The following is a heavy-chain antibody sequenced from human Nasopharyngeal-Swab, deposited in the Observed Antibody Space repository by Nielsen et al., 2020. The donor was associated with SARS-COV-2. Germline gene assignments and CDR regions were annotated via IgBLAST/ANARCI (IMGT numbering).Heavy chain of an antibody. CDR1: GCSISSSSYY. V-gene: IGHV4-39*01. J-gene: IGHJ4*02. D-gene: IGHD3-9*01. CDR3: ARTYYDILTGYPHFDY. Sequence: SETLSPTFTVSGCSISSSSYYWGWIRQPPGKGLEWIVSIYYSGSTYYNPSLKSRVTISVDTSKNQFSLKLSSVTAADTAVYYCARTYYDILTGYPHFDYWGQGTLVTVSP. CDR2: IYYSGST.